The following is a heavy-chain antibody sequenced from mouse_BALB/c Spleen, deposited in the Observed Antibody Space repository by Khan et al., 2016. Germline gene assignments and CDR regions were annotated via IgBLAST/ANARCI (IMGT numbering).Heavy chain of an antibody. Sequence: QVQLKQSGAELVRPGVSVKISCKGSVYTFTDYAMHWVKQSHAKSLEWIGVISTYYGDTSYNQKFEGKATMTVDKSSSTAYMELARLTSEYSAIYYCAREGLNYDYAMDYWGQGTSVTVSS. D-gene: IGHD2-1*01. CDR2: ISTYYGDT. CDR1: VYTFTDYA. CDR3: AREGLNYDYAMDY. J-gene: IGHJ4*01. V-gene: IGHV1S137*01.